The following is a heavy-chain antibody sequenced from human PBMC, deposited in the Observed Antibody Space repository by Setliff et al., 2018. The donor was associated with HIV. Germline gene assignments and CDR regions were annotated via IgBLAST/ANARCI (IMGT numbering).Heavy chain of an antibody. D-gene: IGHD5-18*01. CDR3: ARDQGYSYGFYAFDI. CDR2: IYYSGGT. CDR1: GGFISSRSYY. J-gene: IGHJ3*02. Sequence: SETLSLTCTVSGGFISSRSYYWGWIRQPPGKGLEWLGSIYYSGGTYCNPSLKSRVTISVDTSTNQFSLKLSSVTAADPAVYYCARDQGYSYGFYAFDIWGQGTMVTVSS. V-gene: IGHV4-39*07.